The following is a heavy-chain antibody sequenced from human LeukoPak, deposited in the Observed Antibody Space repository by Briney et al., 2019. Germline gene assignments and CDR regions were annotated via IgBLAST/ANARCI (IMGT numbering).Heavy chain of an antibody. Sequence: GEPLKISCKGSGYNFTTYWIDWVRQMPGKGLEWMGIIYPGDSDTRYSPSFQGQVTISADKSINTAFLQWSSLKASDTAMYYCARQRDGSRARNYYYMDVWGKGTTVTVSS. CDR1: GYNFTTYW. V-gene: IGHV5-51*01. J-gene: IGHJ6*03. D-gene: IGHD5-24*01. CDR3: ARQRDGSRARNYYYMDV. CDR2: IYPGDSDT.